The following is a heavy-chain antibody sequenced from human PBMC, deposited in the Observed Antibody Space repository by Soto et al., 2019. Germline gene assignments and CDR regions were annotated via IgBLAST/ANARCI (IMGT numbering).Heavy chain of an antibody. Sequence: QVQLVQSGAEVKKPGSSVKVSCKASGGTFSNYAISWVRQAPGQGLEWMGGIIPIFGTTNYAQKFKGRVTITADESTSTSYMEVNNLRSEDTAVYYCAKVRYSSPMGYYYGMDVWGQGTTVTVSS. CDR3: AKVRYSSPMGYYYGMDV. J-gene: IGHJ6*02. CDR2: IIPIFGTT. D-gene: IGHD6-19*01. CDR1: GGTFSNYA. V-gene: IGHV1-69*01.